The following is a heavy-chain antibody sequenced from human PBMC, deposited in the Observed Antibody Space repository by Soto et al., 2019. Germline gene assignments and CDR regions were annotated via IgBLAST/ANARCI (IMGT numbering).Heavy chain of an antibody. CDR3: ARRGVGRSFDY. D-gene: IGHD2-15*01. CDR2: ISYDGSNK. Sequence: GGSLRLSCAASGFTFSSYAMHWVRQAPGKGLEWVAVISYDGSNKYYADSVKGRFTISRDNSKNTLYLQMNSLRAEDTAVYYCARRGVGRSFDYWGQGTLVTVSS. V-gene: IGHV3-30-3*01. J-gene: IGHJ4*02. CDR1: GFTFSSYA.